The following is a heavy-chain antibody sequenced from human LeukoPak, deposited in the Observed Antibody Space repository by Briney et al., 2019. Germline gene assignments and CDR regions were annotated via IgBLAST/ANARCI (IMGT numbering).Heavy chain of an antibody. CDR3: AREAVTGTIVPYWWDY. D-gene: IGHD2-15*01. CDR1: GGYIGGGDYF. V-gene: IGHV4-61*02. CDR2: IYASGST. Sequence: PSETLSLTCSVSGGYIGGGDYFWSWIRQPAGKGLEWIGRIYASGSTNYNPSFESRVTVSLDTSKNQFSLNLRSVTAADTAVYYCAREAVTGTIVPYWWDYWGQGTLVVVSS. J-gene: IGHJ4*02.